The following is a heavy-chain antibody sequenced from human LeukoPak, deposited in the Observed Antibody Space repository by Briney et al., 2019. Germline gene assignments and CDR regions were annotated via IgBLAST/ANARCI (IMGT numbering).Heavy chain of an antibody. V-gene: IGHV3-7*03. CDR1: GFTFSSYW. CDR3: ARDVVVVPAAKEYYYYGMDV. D-gene: IGHD2-2*01. J-gene: IGHJ6*02. Sequence: GSLRLSCAASGFTFSSYWMSWVRQAPGKGLEWVANIKQDGSEKYYVDSVKGRFTISRDNAKNSLHLQMNSLRAEDTAVYYCARDVVVVPAAKEYYYYGMDVWGQGTTVTVSS. CDR2: IKQDGSEK.